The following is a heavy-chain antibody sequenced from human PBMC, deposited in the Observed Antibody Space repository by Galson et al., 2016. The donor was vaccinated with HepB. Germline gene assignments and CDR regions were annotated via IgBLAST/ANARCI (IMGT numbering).Heavy chain of an antibody. CDR3: VGAGVNDFWGGYSESATHYFDY. D-gene: IGHD3-3*01. CDR1: GFTFSSYP. V-gene: IGHV3-64*05. J-gene: IGHJ4*02. CDR2: IWSNGGRT. Sequence: SLRLSCAASGFTFSSYPMYWIRRAPGKGLEYVSTIWSNGGRTYYADSVKGRFTISRDNSKNTLYVQMSSLRAEDTAVYYCVGAGVNDFWGGYSESATHYFDYWGQGTLVTVSS.